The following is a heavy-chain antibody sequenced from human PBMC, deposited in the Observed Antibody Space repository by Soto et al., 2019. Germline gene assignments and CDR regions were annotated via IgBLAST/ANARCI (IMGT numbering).Heavy chain of an antibody. CDR2: ISGSGGST. D-gene: IGHD2-15*01. CDR3: AKGAFIVVVVAATNWFDP. CDR1: GFTFSSYA. V-gene: IGHV3-23*01. Sequence: EVQLLESGGGLVQPGGSLRLSCAASGFTFSSYAMSWVRQAPGKGLEWVSAISGSGGSTYYADSVKGRFTISRDNSKNTLDLQMNSLRAEDTAVYYCAKGAFIVVVVAATNWFDPWGQGTLVTVSS. J-gene: IGHJ5*02.